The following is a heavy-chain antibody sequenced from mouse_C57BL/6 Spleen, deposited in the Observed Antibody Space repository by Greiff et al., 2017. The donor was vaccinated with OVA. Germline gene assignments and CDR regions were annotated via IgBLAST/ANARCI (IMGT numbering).Heavy chain of an antibody. D-gene: IGHD1-1*01. J-gene: IGHJ1*03. Sequence: VKLQESGPGLVQPSQSLSITCTVSGFSLTSYGVHWVRQSPGKGLEWLGVIWSGGSTDYNAAFISRLSISKENSKSQVFFKMNSLQADDTAIYYCARVGGYGSSHWYFDVWGTGTTVTVSS. CDR2: IWSGGST. CDR1: GFSLTSYG. V-gene: IGHV2-2*01. CDR3: ARVGGYGSSHWYFDV.